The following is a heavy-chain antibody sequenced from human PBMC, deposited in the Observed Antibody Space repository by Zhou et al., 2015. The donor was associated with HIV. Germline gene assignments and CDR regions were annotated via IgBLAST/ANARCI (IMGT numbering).Heavy chain of an antibody. CDR2: IRSKAYGGTT. CDR1: GFSFGDYV. V-gene: IGHV3-49*05. Sequence: EVQLVESGGGLVKPGRSLRLSCTASGFSFGDYVMSWFRQAPGKGLEWVGFIRSKAYGGTTEYPASLKARFTISRDDSKSIAYLQMNSLQTEDTAVYYCTSSGRDGYNYGYFDYWGQGNLVTVSS. J-gene: IGHJ4*02. CDR3: TSSGRDGYNYGYFDY. D-gene: IGHD5-24*01.